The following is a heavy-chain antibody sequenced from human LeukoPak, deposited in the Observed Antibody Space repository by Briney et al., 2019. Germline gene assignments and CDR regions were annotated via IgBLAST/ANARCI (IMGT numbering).Heavy chain of an antibody. V-gene: IGHV1-24*01. CDR2: FDPEDGET. J-gene: IGHJ3*02. CDR1: GYSLTELS. D-gene: IGHD2-21*02. CDR3: AIMVVVTAMGAFDI. Sequence: ASVKVSCKVSGYSLTELSMHWVQQAPGKGLEWMGGFDPEDGETIYAQKFQGRVTMTEDTSTDTAYMELSSLRSEDTAVYYCAIMVVVTAMGAFDIWGQGTMVTVSS.